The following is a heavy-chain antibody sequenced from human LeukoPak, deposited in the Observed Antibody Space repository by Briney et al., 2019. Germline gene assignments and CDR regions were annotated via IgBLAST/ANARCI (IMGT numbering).Heavy chain of an antibody. V-gene: IGHV4-34*01. CDR3: ARGRYMSKFWYYYYSMDV. CDR2: INHSGST. Sequence: SETLSLTCAVYGGSFSGYYWSWIRQPPGKGLEWIGEINHSGSTNYNPSLKSRVTISVDTTKNHFSLKLSSVTAADTAVYYRARGRYMSKFWYYYYSMDVWGNGTTVTVSS. CDR1: GGSFSGYY. D-gene: IGHD1-1*01. J-gene: IGHJ6*03.